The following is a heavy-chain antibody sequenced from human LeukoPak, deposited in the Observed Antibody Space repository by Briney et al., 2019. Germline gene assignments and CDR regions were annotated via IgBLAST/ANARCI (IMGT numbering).Heavy chain of an antibody. CDR1: GFTFSSYS. Sequence: GGSLRLSCAASGFTFSSYSMNWVRQAPGKGLEWVSYISSSSSTIYYADSVKGRFTISRDNAKNSLYLQMNSLRAEDTAVYYCARDSDYYDSSGRLFPDYWGQGTLVTVSS. V-gene: IGHV3-48*01. CDR2: ISSSSSTI. CDR3: ARDSDYYDSSGRLFPDY. D-gene: IGHD3-22*01. J-gene: IGHJ4*02.